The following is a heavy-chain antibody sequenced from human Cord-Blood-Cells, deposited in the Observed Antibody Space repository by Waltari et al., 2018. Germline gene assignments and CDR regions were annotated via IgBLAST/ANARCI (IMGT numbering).Heavy chain of an antibody. CDR3: ARPLQAAAPQDAFDI. CDR1: GGSFSGYY. Sequence: QVQLQQWGAGLLKPSETLSLTCAVYGGSFSGYYWSWIRQPPGKGLEWIGEINHSGSTNYNPSLTSRVTISVDTSKNQFSLKLSSVTAADTAVYYCARPLQAAAPQDAFDIWGQGTMVTVSS. V-gene: IGHV4-34*01. J-gene: IGHJ3*02. CDR2: INHSGST. D-gene: IGHD6-13*01.